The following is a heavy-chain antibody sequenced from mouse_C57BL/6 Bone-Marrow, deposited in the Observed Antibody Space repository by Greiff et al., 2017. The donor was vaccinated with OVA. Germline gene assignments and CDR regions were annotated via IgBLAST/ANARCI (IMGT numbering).Heavy chain of an antibody. CDR3: ARCYYGSSSYWYFDV. V-gene: IGHV1-69*01. CDR1: GYTFTSYW. D-gene: IGHD1-1*01. CDR2: IDPSDSYT. Sequence: QVQLQQPGAELVMPGASVKLSCKASGYTFTSYWMHWVKQRPGQGLEWIGEIDPSDSYTNYNQKFKGKSTLTVDKSYSTAYMQLSSLTSEDSAVYSCARCYYGSSSYWYFDVWGTGTTVTVSS. J-gene: IGHJ1*03.